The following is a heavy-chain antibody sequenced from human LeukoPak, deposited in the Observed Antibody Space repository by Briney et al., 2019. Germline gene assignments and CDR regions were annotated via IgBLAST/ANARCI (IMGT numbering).Heavy chain of an antibody. J-gene: IGHJ4*02. Sequence: ASVKVSCKASEYTFSTYNIHWVRQAPGQGREWMDWINPNNGGTDFAQNFQGRVTMTRDMSITTAYMELSSLGSDDTAVYYCAFSSNGWYGFDYWGQGTLVTVSS. D-gene: IGHD6-19*01. V-gene: IGHV1-2*02. CDR2: INPNNGGT. CDR3: AFSSNGWYGFDY. CDR1: EYTFSTYN.